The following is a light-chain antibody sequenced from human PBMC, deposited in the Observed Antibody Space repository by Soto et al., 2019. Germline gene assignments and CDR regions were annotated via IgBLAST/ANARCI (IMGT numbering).Light chain of an antibody. CDR3: QQYGSSTRT. CDR1: QSVSSN. CDR2: GAF. J-gene: IGKJ1*01. Sequence: EIVMTQSPVTLSVSPGERATLSCRASQSVSSNLAWYQQKPGQAPSLLIYGAFTRATGIPARFSGTGSGTEFTLTISSLEPEDFAVYYCQQYGSSTRTFGQGTKVAIK. V-gene: IGKV3-15*01.